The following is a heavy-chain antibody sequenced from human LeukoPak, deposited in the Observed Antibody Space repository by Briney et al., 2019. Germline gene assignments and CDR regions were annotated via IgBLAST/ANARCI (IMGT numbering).Heavy chain of an antibody. Sequence: GASVKVSCKASGYTFTGYYMHWVRQAPGQGLEWMGWINPNTGATSYAQKFQGRVTMTRATSITTAYMDLTRLRSDDTALYFCARALRAITEYKTAWYDQWGQGTLVTVSS. CDR2: INPNTGAT. CDR1: GYTFTGYY. D-gene: IGHD1-14*01. CDR3: ARALRAITEYKTAWYDQ. V-gene: IGHV1-2*02. J-gene: IGHJ5*02.